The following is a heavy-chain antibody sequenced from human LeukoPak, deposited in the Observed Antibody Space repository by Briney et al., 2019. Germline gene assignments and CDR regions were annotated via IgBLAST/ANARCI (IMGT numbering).Heavy chain of an antibody. J-gene: IGHJ4*02. CDR1: GFTFGSYS. D-gene: IGHD2-21*02. Sequence: GGSLRLSCGATGFTFGSYSMNWVRQAPGRGLEWVSSISSSSRYIYNADSVKGRFTISRDNAKNSVYLQMNSLRADDTAVYYCARDRGDMTNVWAYWGQGTLVTVSS. CDR3: ARDRGDMTNVWAY. V-gene: IGHV3-21*01. CDR2: ISSSSRYI.